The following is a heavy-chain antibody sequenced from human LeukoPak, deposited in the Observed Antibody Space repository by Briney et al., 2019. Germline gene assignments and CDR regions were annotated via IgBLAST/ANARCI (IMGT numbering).Heavy chain of an antibody. Sequence: PSETLSLTCTISGGSASDYYWSWIRQSPGKGLEWIGYIYHTGSTSYSPSLKSRVTISADTSQNQFSLKLSSVTAADTAVYYCASRKLGNDYWGQGTLVTVSS. D-gene: IGHD7-27*01. CDR2: IYHTGST. J-gene: IGHJ4*02. CDR1: GGSASDYY. CDR3: ASRKLGNDY. V-gene: IGHV4-59*02.